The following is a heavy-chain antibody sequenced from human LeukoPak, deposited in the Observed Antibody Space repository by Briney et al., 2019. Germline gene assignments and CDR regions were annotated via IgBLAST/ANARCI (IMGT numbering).Heavy chain of an antibody. CDR2: IYYSGST. J-gene: IGHJ4*02. D-gene: IGHD5-12*01. V-gene: IGHV4-30-4*01. CDR3: ARTAGVATIYFDY. CDR1: GGSISSGDYY. Sequence: SETLSLTCTVSGGSISSGDYYWSWIRQPPGKGLEWIGYIYYSGSTYYNPSLKSRVTISVDTSKNQFSLKLSSVTAADTAVYYCARTAGVATIYFDYWGQGTLVTVSS.